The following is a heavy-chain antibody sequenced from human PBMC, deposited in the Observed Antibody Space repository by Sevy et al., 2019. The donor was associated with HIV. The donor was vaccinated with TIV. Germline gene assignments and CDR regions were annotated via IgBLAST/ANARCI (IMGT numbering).Heavy chain of an antibody. CDR2: IDPKDGET. CDR1: GHTLNTLS. Sequence: ASVKVSCKVSGHTLNTLSMHWVRQAPGKGLEWMGSIDPKDGETIYAQKVQGRLTMTEDTATETADMDLSSLRSEDTAVYYCATTKDYYESSGSPFDHWGQGTLVTVSS. D-gene: IGHD3-22*01. J-gene: IGHJ4*02. CDR3: ATTKDYYESSGSPFDH. V-gene: IGHV1-24*01.